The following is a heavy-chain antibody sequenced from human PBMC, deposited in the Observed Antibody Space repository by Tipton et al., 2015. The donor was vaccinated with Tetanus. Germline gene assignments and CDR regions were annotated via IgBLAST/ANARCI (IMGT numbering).Heavy chain of an antibody. V-gene: IGHV3-74*03. Sequence: SLRLSCAASGFPFRSYWMHWVRQSPGKGLVWVSRIKSDGTKTTYADSVKGRLTISRDNAKNSLYLQMNSLRVEDTAVYYCAKDVNWNLRYFQHWGQGTVVTVSS. D-gene: IGHD1-1*01. J-gene: IGHJ1*01. CDR3: AKDVNWNLRYFQH. CDR2: IKSDGTKT. CDR1: GFPFRSYW.